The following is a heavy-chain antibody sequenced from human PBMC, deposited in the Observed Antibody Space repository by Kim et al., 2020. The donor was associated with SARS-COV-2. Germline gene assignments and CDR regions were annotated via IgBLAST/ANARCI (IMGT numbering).Heavy chain of an antibody. J-gene: IGHJ3*02. V-gene: IGHV3-30*18. Sequence: GGSLRLSCAASGFNFSSHVMHWVRQAPGKGLEWVALTSYDERSKFYAGSVKGRFTISRDNSKNVLFLQMDSVRGEDTAVYYCAKESDALDIWGQGTMVTV. CDR2: TSYDERSK. CDR3: AKESDALDI. CDR1: GFNFSSHV.